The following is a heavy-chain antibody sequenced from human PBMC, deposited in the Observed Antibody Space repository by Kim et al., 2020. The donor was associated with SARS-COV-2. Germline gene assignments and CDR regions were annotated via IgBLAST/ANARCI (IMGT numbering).Heavy chain of an antibody. CDR3: TLGGSSWSFDWFDP. D-gene: IGHD6-13*01. Sequence: AASVKGRFTISRDDSKNTAYLQMNSLKTEDTAVYYCTLGGSSWSFDWFDPWGQGTLVTVSS. J-gene: IGHJ5*02. V-gene: IGHV3-73*01.